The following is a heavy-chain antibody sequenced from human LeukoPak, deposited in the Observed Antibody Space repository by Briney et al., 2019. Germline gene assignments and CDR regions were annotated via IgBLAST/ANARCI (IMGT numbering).Heavy chain of an antibody. CDR1: GFTFRRSV. V-gene: IGHV3-23*01. Sequence: GGSLRLSCAASGFTFRRSVMNWVRQAPGKGLEWVSGISETGSDTYYADSVKGRFVISRDNFKNTLYLRMNSLRADDTAVYYCAKAPDYWGQGTLVTVSS. CDR2: ISETGSDT. CDR3: AKAPDY. J-gene: IGHJ4*02.